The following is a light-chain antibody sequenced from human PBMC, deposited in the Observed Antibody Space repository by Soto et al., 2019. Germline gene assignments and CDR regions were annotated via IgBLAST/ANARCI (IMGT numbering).Light chain of an antibody. CDR2: GAS. CDR3: QQYKDWPTIT. V-gene: IGKV3-15*01. CDR1: QSVSRH. Sequence: EIVMTQSPATLSVSPGERATLSCRASQSVSRHLAWYQQKVCQPPRLLIFGASTRATGIPARFSGSGSGTEFTLSINSLQSEDFAVYYCQQYKDWPTITFGQGTRVDIK. J-gene: IGKJ5*01.